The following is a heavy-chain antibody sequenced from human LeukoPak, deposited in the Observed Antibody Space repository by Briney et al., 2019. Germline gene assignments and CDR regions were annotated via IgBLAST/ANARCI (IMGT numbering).Heavy chain of an antibody. D-gene: IGHD3-10*01. CDR2: ISYDGGNK. J-gene: IGHJ4*02. CDR1: GFTVSTNS. Sequence: GGSLRLSCTASGFTVSTNSMTWVRQAPGKGLEWVALISYDGGNKFYADSVRDRFTISRDNSKNTLFLQMNSLRIEDTAVYYCAKVFEVRGARRPKDYWGQGTLVIVSS. CDR3: AKVFEVRGARRPKDY. V-gene: IGHV3-30*18.